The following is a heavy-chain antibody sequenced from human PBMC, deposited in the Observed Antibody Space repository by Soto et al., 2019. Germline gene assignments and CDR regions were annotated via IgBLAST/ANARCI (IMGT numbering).Heavy chain of an antibody. CDR3: ARLRWLARPLQVYYYYGMDV. CDR1: GGTFSSYA. J-gene: IGHJ6*04. V-gene: IGHV1-69*01. Sequence: QVQLVQSGAEVTKPGSSVKVSCKASGGTFSSYAISWVRQAPGQGLEWMGGLIPIFGTANYSQKFQGRVTITADESTSTAYMALSRLRSEDRAVYYCARLRWLARPLQVYYYYGMDVWGKGTKVTVSS. CDR2: LIPIFGTA. D-gene: IGHD5-18*01.